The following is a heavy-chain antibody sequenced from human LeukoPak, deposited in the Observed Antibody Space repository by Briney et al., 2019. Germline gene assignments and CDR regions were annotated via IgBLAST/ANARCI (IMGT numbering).Heavy chain of an antibody. CDR3: TTCIGNYYYY. CDR1: GSTFSRYW. D-gene: IGHD3-10*01. Sequence: GGSLRLSCAASGSTFSRYWMHWVRQAPGKGLVWVSRVKSDGSDTIYADSVKGRFTISRDNAKNTLYLQMDSLRAEDTAVYYCTTCIGNYYYYGGQGTLVTVAS. V-gene: IGHV3-74*01. J-gene: IGHJ4*02. CDR2: VKSDGSDT.